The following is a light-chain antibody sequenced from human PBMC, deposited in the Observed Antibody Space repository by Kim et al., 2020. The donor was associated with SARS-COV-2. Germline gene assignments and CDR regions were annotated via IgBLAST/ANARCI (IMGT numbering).Light chain of an antibody. CDR2: QDR. J-gene: IGLJ1*01. V-gene: IGLV3-1*01. CDR1: NLGNKY. Sequence: SYELTQPPSVSVSPGQTASISCSGANLGNKYAFWFQQKPDQSPILVIYQDRNRPSGIPERFSGSNSGNTATLTISGTQAMDEADYYCQAWDGTTAVFGTG. CDR3: QAWDGTTAV.